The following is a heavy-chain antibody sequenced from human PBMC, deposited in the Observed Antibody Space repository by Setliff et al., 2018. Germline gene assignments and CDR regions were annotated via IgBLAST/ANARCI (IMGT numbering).Heavy chain of an antibody. CDR3: ARGDSFYYFMDV. CDR2: IYYSGST. V-gene: IGHV4-31*11. J-gene: IGHJ6*03. CDR1: GVSISSASYH. Sequence: SETLSLTCGVSGVSISSASYHWNWIRQRPGKGLEWIGYIYYSGSTHYSPSLKSRLTISVDTSKNHFSLKLNSVTAADTAVYYCARGDSFYYFMDVWGKGTTVTVS.